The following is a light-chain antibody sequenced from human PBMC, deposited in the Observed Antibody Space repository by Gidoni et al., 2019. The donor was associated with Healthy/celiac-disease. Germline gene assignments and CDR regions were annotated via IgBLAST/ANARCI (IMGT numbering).Light chain of an antibody. Sequence: DSVMTQSPLSLPVTPGEPASISCRSSQSLLYSNGYNYLDWYLQKPGQSPQLLIYLGSNRASGVPDRFSGSGSGTDFTLKISRVEAEDVGVYYCMQALQTLGTFGQGTKLEIK. CDR1: QSLLYSNGYNY. V-gene: IGKV2-28*01. J-gene: IGKJ2*01. CDR3: MQALQTLGT. CDR2: LGS.